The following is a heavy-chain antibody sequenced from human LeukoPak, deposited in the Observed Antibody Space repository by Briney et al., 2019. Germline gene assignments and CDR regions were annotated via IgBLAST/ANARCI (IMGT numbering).Heavy chain of an antibody. D-gene: IGHD3-10*01. CDR3: ARDTLTMVRGVMRYYYGMDV. CDR2: IYYSGST. Sequence: KPSETLSLTCTVSGGSISSHYWSWSRQPPGKGLEWIGYIYYSGSTNYNPSLKSRVTISVDTSKNQFSLKLSSVTATDTAVYYCARDTLTMVRGVMRYYYGMDVWGQGTTVTVSS. V-gene: IGHV4-59*11. J-gene: IGHJ6*02. CDR1: GGSISSHY.